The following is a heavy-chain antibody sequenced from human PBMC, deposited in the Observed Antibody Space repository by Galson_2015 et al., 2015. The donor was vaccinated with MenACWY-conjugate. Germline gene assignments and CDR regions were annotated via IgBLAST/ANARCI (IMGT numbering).Heavy chain of an antibody. Sequence: QSGAEVKKPGASVKVSCKASGYTFSTYGINWVRQAPGQGLEWLGWISAYNGHTHYAEHLQGRPTMTMETSTSTAYMELRSLRSDDTAVYYCARGARVSGYDSIPFDYWGQGTLVTVSS. CDR3: ARGARVSGYDSIPFDY. CDR1: GYTFSTYG. V-gene: IGHV1-18*01. CDR2: ISAYNGHT. J-gene: IGHJ4*02. D-gene: IGHD5-12*01.